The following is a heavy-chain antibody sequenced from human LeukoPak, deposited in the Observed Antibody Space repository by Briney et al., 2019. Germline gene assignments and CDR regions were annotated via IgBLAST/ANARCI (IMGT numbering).Heavy chain of an antibody. CDR2: ISAYSGST. J-gene: IGHJ5*02. CDR1: GYSFTSYA. V-gene: IGHV1-18*04. Sequence: GASVKVSCKASGYSFTSYAITWVRQAPGQGLEWMGWISAYSGSTNYAQKLQGRVTMTTDTSTTTAYMELRSLRSDDTAVYYCARGHSYYGSGSYFFDPWGQGTLVTVSS. D-gene: IGHD3-10*01. CDR3: ARGHSYYGSGSYFFDP.